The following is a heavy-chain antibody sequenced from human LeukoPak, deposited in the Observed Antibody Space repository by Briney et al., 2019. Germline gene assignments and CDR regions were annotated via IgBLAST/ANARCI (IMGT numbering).Heavy chain of an antibody. CDR1: GGSFSGYY. CDR3: ARVSIGSGSYYNDY. J-gene: IGHJ4*02. Sequence: PSETLSLTCAVYGGSFSGYYWSWIRQPPGKGLEWIGEINHSGSTNYNPSLKSRVTISVDTSKNQFSLKLSSVTAADTAVYYCARVSIGSGSYYNDYWGQGTLVTVSS. CDR2: INHSGST. V-gene: IGHV4-34*01. D-gene: IGHD3-10*01.